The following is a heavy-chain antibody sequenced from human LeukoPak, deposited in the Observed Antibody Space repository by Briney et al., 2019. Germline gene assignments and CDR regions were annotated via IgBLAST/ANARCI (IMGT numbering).Heavy chain of an antibody. D-gene: IGHD1-26*01. CDR2: IRYDGSNK. Sequence: PGGSLRLSCAASGFTFSSYGMHWVRQAPGKGLEWVAFIRYDGSNKYYADSVKGRFTISRDNSKNTLYLQMNSLRAEDTAVYYCAKDFRRIDVGVLGYWGQGTLVTVSP. CDR1: GFTFSSYG. CDR3: AKDFRRIDVGVLGY. J-gene: IGHJ4*02. V-gene: IGHV3-30*02.